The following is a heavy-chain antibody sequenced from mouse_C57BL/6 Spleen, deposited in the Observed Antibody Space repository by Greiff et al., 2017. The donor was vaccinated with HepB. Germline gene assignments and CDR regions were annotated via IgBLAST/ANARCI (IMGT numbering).Heavy chain of an antibody. CDR3: ARAPYYYGSGPAWFAY. D-gene: IGHD1-1*01. CDR2: ILPGSGST. V-gene: IGHV1-9*01. CDR1: GYTFTGYW. Sequence: QVQLQQSGAELMKPGASVKLSCKATGYTFTGYWIEWVKQRPGHGLEWIGEILPGSGSTNYNEKFKGKATFTADTSSNTAYMQLSSLTTEDSAIYYCARAPYYYGSGPAWFAYWGQGTLVTVSA. J-gene: IGHJ3*01.